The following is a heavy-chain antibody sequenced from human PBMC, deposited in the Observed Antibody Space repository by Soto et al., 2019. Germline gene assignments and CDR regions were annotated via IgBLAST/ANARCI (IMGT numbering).Heavy chain of an antibody. CDR3: AKGMVPDQ. J-gene: IGHJ5*02. CDR2: ITATGT. V-gene: IGHV3-23*01. Sequence: EVQLLESGGGFVQPGGSPRLSCAASGFNFRQYAMIWVRQAPGKGLEWVSAITATGTHYADSVKGRFTISRDSSKSTLYLDINNLRVEDTAVYYCAKGMVPDQWGQGTLITVSS. D-gene: IGHD6-13*01. CDR1: GFNFRQYA.